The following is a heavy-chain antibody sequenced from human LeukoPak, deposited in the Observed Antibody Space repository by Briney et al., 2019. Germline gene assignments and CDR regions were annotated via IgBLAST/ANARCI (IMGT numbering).Heavy chain of an antibody. CDR3: AKKRLLWFGELFFDP. V-gene: IGHV3-23*01. CDR2: ISGSGGST. Sequence: PGGSLRLSCAASGSTFSSYAMSWVRQAPGKGLEWVSAISGSGGSTYYADSVKGRFTISRDNSKNTLYLQMNSLRAEDTAVYYCAKKRLLWFGELFFDPWGQGTLVTVSS. J-gene: IGHJ5*02. CDR1: GSTFSSYA. D-gene: IGHD3-10*01.